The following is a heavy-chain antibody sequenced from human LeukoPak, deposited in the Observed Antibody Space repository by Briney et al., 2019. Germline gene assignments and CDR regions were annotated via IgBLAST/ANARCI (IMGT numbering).Heavy chain of an antibody. CDR2: ISAYNGNT. CDR3: ARDLMIAVAGTAFDY. Sequence: ASVKVSCKASGYTFTSYGISWARQAPGQGLEWMGWISAYNGNTNYAQKLQGRVTMTTDTSTSTAYMELRSLRSDDTAVYYCARDLMIAVAGTAFDYWGQGTLVTVSS. J-gene: IGHJ4*02. CDR1: GYTFTSYG. V-gene: IGHV1-18*01. D-gene: IGHD6-19*01.